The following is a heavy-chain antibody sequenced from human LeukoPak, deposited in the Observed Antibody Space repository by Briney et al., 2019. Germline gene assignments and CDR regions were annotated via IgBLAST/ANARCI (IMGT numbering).Heavy chain of an antibody. Sequence: GSLRLSCAASGFTFSSYSMNWVRQAPGKGLEWVSSISSSSSYIYYADSVKGRFTISRDNAKNSLYLQMNSLRASDTAMYYCARHERYGGNPVYFDYWGQGTLVTVSS. CDR2: ISSSSSYI. CDR1: GFTFSSYS. D-gene: IGHD4-23*01. V-gene: IGHV3-21*04. J-gene: IGHJ4*02. CDR3: ARHERYGGNPVYFDY.